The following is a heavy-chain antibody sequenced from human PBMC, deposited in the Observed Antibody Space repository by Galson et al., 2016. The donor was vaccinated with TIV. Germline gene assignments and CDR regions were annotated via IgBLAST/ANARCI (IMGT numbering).Heavy chain of an antibody. CDR1: GYKFTAYY. CDR2: FNPDSGAT. CDR3: ARVNWARAFDY. D-gene: IGHD7-27*01. V-gene: IGHV1-2*02. J-gene: IGHJ4*02. Sequence: SVKVSCKASGYKFTAYYLYWARQAPGQGLEWLGWFNPDSGATQYAQKFQGRVTMTRDTSISTAYMELRRLISDDTAVYYCARVNWARAFDYWGQGTQVTVSS.